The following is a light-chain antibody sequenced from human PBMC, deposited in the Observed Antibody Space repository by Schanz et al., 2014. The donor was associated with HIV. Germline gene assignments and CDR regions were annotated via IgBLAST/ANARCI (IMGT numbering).Light chain of an antibody. CDR2: EVS. V-gene: IGLV2-8*01. J-gene: IGLJ3*02. CDR1: SSDVGGYYY. CDR3: CSYAGNTTWV. Sequence: QSALTQPPSASGSPGQSVNISCTGTSSDVGGYYYVSWYQQHPGKAPKLMIYEVSKRPSGVPDRFSGSKSGNTASLTISGLRAEDEADYHCCSYAGNTTWVFGGGTKLTVL.